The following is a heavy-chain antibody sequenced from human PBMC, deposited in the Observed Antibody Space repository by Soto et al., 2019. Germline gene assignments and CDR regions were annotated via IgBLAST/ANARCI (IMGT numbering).Heavy chain of an antibody. CDR1: RLTFRNYA. D-gene: IGHD3-10*01. Sequence: PGGSLRLSCVDSRLTFRNYAMSWVRQAPGKGLEWVSGITSSGGSAYYADSVKGRFTISRDNSKKTLYLQMNSLRAEDTAVYYCASFYGSGSYYPFDYWGQGTLVTVSS. V-gene: IGHV3-23*01. J-gene: IGHJ4*02. CDR2: ITSSGGSA. CDR3: ASFYGSGSYYPFDY.